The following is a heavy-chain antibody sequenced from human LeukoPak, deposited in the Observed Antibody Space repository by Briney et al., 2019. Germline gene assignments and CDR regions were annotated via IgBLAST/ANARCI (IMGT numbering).Heavy chain of an antibody. Sequence: GGSLRLSCAASGFTFSDYYMSWIRQAPGKGLEWVSSISSSTSYIYYADSVKGRFTISKDNAKNSLYLQMNSLRAEDTAVYYCARAGGSTVSHSDYWGQGTLVTVSS. CDR1: GFTFSDYY. D-gene: IGHD4-17*01. CDR3: ARAGGSTVSHSDY. J-gene: IGHJ4*02. V-gene: IGHV3-11*06. CDR2: ISSSTSYI.